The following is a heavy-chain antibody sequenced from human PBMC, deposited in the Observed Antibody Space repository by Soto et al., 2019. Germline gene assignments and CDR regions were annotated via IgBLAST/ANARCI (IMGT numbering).Heavy chain of an antibody. V-gene: IGHV1-2*02. D-gene: IGHD1-7*01. Sequence: ASVKVSCKASGYTFTGYYMHWVRQAPGQGLEWMGWINPNSGGTNYAQKFQGRVTMTRDTSISTAYMELSRLRSDDTAVYYCARDLKPVYNWNYWFDPWGQGTLVTVSS. CDR2: INPNSGGT. CDR3: ARDLKPVYNWNYWFDP. CDR1: GYTFTGYY. J-gene: IGHJ5*02.